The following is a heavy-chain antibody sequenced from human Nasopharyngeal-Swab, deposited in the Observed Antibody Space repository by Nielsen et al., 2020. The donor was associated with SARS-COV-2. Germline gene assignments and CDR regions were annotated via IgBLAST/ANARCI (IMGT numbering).Heavy chain of an antibody. CDR3: AKEGATGWLDP. CDR2: ISHNSGT. CDR1: GFSISSQY. J-gene: IGHJ5*02. Sequence: SETLSLTCTVSGFSISSQYWSWIRQPPGKGLEWIGYISHNSGTNYNPSLKSRVTMFMDTSKNQFSLKLRAVTAADTAVYNCAKEGATGWLDPWGQGTIVTVSS. V-gene: IGHV4-59*11.